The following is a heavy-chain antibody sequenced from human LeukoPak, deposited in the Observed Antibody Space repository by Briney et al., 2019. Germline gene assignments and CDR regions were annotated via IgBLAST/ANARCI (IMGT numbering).Heavy chain of an antibody. CDR1: GFTFSSYG. D-gene: IGHD4-17*01. Sequence: GGSLRLSCAASGFTFSSYGMHWVRQAPGKGLEWVAVIWYDGSNKYYADSVKGRFTISRDNSKNTLYLQMNSLRAEDTAVYYCAKVHAYGDYYFDYWGQGTLVTVSS. CDR3: AKVHAYGDYYFDY. J-gene: IGHJ4*02. V-gene: IGHV3-30*02. CDR2: IWYDGSNK.